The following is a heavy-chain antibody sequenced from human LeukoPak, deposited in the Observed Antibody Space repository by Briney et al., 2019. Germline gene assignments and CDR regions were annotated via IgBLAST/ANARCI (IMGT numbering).Heavy chain of an antibody. D-gene: IGHD3-22*01. CDR2: ISAYNGNT. J-gene: IGHJ6*03. CDR1: GYTFTSYG. Sequence: ASVKVSCKASGYTFTSYGISWVRQAPGQGLEWMGWISAYNGNTNYAQKLQGRVTMTTDTSTSTAYMELRSLRSDDTAVYYCARVMAATDDSSGYYYYYMDVWGEGTTVTVSS. CDR3: ARVMAATDDSSGYYYYYMDV. V-gene: IGHV1-18*01.